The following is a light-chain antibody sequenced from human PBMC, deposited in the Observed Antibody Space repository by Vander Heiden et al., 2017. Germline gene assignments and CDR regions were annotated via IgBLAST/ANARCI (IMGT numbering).Light chain of an antibody. J-gene: IGKJ2*01. CDR3: QHLNNYRYT. V-gene: IGKV1-9*01. CDR1: QDIYNF. CDR2: RAS. Sequence: DIQLTQSPSFLSASVRDRVTITCRASQDIYNFLAWYQQKPGKVPKLLVYRASTLQSGVPSRFSGSGSGSGTEFTLTISSLQPEDFATFYCQHLNNYRYTFGQGTKLEIK.